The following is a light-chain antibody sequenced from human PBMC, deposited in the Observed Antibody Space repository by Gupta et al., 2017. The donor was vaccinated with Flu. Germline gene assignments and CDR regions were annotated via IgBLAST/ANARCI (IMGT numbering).Light chain of an antibody. J-gene: IGKJ2*01. V-gene: IGKV3-11*01. CDR1: QSVYSN. CDR2: DAS. CDR3: QQRENWPDT. Sequence: PGTLSVSPGETATLSCRARQSVYSNLAWHQQKAGQAPRLLIYDASKRATDTPARFSGSGSGTDFTLTITSLEPEDAGVYYCQQRENWPDTFGQGTKLEIK.